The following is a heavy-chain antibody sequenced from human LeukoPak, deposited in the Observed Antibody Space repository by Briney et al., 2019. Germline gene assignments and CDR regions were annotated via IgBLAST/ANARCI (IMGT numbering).Heavy chain of an antibody. CDR1: GGSFSGYY. CDR3: AREVLRDGYNLDY. Sequence: KPSETLSLTCAVYGGSFSGYYWSWIRQPPGKGLEWIGYIYYSGSTYYNPSLKSRVTISVDTSKNQFSLKLSSVTAADTAVYYCAREVLRDGYNLDYWGQGTLVTVSS. V-gene: IGHV4-34*01. D-gene: IGHD5-24*01. J-gene: IGHJ4*02. CDR2: IYYSGST.